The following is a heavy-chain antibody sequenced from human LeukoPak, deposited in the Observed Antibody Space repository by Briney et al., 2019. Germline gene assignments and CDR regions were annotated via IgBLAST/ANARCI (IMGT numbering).Heavy chain of an antibody. D-gene: IGHD2-2*01. V-gene: IGHV3-23*01. Sequence: GGSLRLSCAASGFTFSSYWMHWVRQAPGKGLEWVSAISGSGGSTYYADSVKGRFTISRDNSKNTLYLQMNSLRAEDTAVYYCAKDKVRNWYFDLWGRGTLVTVSS. CDR1: GFTFSSYW. CDR2: ISGSGGST. CDR3: AKDKVRNWYFDL. J-gene: IGHJ2*01.